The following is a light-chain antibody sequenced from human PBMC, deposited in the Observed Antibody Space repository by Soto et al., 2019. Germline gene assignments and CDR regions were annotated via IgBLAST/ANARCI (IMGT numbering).Light chain of an antibody. CDR1: SSDVGGYNY. Sequence: QSVLTQPASVSGSPGQLITISCTGTSSDVGGYNYVSWYQQYPGKAPKLMIYDVSNRPSGVSNRFSGSKSGNTASLTISGLQAEDEADYYCSSYISSGLYVFGAGTKVTVL. CDR2: DVS. V-gene: IGLV2-14*01. CDR3: SSYISSGLYV. J-gene: IGLJ1*01.